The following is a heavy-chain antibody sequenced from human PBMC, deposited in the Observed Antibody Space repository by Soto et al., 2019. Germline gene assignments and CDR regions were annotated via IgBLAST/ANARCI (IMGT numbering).Heavy chain of an antibody. Sequence: QVQLVESGGGVVQPGRSLRLSCAASGFTFSSYAMHWVRQAPGKGLEWVAVISYDGSNKYYADSVKGRFTISRDNSKKLYLQMNSLRAEDTAVYYCVRDKSPYSSGWHNRHFEYWGQGTLVTVSS. CDR3: VRDKSPYSSGWHNRHFEY. CDR2: ISYDGSNK. CDR1: GFTFSSYA. V-gene: IGHV3-30-3*01. D-gene: IGHD6-19*01. J-gene: IGHJ4*02.